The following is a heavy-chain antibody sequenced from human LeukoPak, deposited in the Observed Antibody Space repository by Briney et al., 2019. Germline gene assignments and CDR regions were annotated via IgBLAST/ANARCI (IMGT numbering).Heavy chain of an antibody. CDR1: GFTFRNYG. J-gene: IGHJ4*02. CDR3: ARDPGDPYYFDY. Sequence: GWSLRLSCVASGFTFRNYGMHWVRQAPGKGREWVAVIWYDGSNKYYADSVKGRFTISRDNSMNTLYLQMNSLRAEDTALYYCARDPGDPYYFDYWGQGTLVTVSS. D-gene: IGHD7-27*01. V-gene: IGHV3-33*01. CDR2: IWYDGSNK.